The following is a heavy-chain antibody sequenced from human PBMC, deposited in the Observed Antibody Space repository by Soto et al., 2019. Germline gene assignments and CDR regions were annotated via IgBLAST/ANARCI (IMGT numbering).Heavy chain of an antibody. CDR3: AKNLYSSGWYATYYYGMDV. CDR1: GFTFSSYG. J-gene: IGHJ6*02. D-gene: IGHD6-19*01. V-gene: IGHV3-30*18. CDR2: ISYDGSNK. Sequence: GGSLRLSCASSGFTFSSYGMHWVRQAPGKGLEWVAVISYDGSNKYYADSVKGRFTISRDNSKNTLYLQMNSLRAEDTAVYYCAKNLYSSGWYATYYYGMDVWGQGTTVSFSS.